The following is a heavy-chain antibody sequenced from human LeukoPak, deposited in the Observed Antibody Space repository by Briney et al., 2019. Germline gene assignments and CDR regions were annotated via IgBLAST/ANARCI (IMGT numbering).Heavy chain of an antibody. V-gene: IGHV1-2*02. CDR3: ARDHCSGGSCYVDFDY. D-gene: IGHD2-15*01. CDR1: GYTFTGYY. CDR2: INPNSGGT. J-gene: IGHJ4*02. Sequence: ASVKVSCKASGYTFTGYYMHWVRQAPGQGLEGTGWINPNSGGTNYAQKSQGRVTMTRDTSISTAYMELSRLRSDDTAVHYCARDHCSGGSCYVDFDYWGQGTLVTVSS.